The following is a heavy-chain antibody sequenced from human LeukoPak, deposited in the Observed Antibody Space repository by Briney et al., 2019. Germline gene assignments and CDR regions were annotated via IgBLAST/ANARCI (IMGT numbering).Heavy chain of an antibody. D-gene: IGHD3-16*01. V-gene: IGHV5-51*01. CDR3: ARHLGRNYGYYYMDV. Sequence: GESLKISCKGSGYGFTSYWIGWVRQMPGKGLEWMGMIYPGDSDTRYSPSFQGQVTISADKSISTAYVQWSSLKASDTAIYYCARHLGRNYGYYYMDVWGKGTTVTVSS. J-gene: IGHJ6*03. CDR1: GYGFTSYW. CDR2: IYPGDSDT.